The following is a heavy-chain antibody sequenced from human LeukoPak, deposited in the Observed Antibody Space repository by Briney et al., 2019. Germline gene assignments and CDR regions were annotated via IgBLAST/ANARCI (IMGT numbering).Heavy chain of an antibody. CDR1: GFTFTHYG. V-gene: IGHV3-48*04. J-gene: IGHJ4*02. D-gene: IGHD5-24*01. CDR2: ISGDTRTI. CDR3: ARGGATKTFDY. Sequence: GGSLRLSCAATGFTFTHYGMDRVRQSPGKGLEGLSYISGDTRTIYYADSVKGLFTISRDNAQNLVFLQMNSLRAEDTSVYYCARGGATKTFDYWGQGALVTVSS.